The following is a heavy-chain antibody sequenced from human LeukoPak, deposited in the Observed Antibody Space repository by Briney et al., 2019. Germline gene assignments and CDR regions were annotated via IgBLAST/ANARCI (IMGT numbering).Heavy chain of an antibody. Sequence: PGRSLRLSCAASGSTFSRYGMHWVRQAPGKGLEWVAVIWYDESNKYYADSVKGRFTIFRDNSKNTLYLQMNSLRAEDTAVYYCAKCYYHDSSGYCPFDYWGQGTLVTVSS. V-gene: IGHV3-33*06. D-gene: IGHD3-22*01. CDR2: IWYDESNK. CDR3: AKCYYHDSSGYCPFDY. CDR1: GSTFSRYG. J-gene: IGHJ4*01.